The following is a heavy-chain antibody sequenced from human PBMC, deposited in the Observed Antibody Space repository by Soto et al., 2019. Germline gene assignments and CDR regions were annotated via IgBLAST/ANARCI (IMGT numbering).Heavy chain of an antibody. CDR2: INPNNGGT. J-gene: IGHJ3*01. CDR1: GYTFTGYY. V-gene: IGHV1-2*04. CDR3: ARAIAAIWEGNAIDL. Sequence: QVQLVQSGAEVKKPGASVKVSCRASGYTFTGYYMHWVRQAPGQGLEWMGWINPNNGGTNSAQKFQGWVTMTRDTSISTAYMELRRLKSDDTAIYYCARAIAAIWEGNAIDLWGQGTMVPV. D-gene: IGHD6-13*01.